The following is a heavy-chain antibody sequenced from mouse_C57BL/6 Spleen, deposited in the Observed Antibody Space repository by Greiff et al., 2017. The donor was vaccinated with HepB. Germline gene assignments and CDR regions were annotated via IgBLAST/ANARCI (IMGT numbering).Heavy chain of an antibody. V-gene: IGHV1-59*01. J-gene: IGHJ3*01. Sequence: VQLQQPGAELVRPGTSVKLSCKASGYTFTSYWMHWVKQRPGQGLEWIGVIDPSDSYTNYNQKFKGKATLTVDTSSSTAYMQLSSLTSEDSAVYYCARSRLGQGAWFAYWGQGTLVTVSA. CDR2: IDPSDSYT. CDR3: ARSRLGQGAWFAY. CDR1: GYTFTSYW. D-gene: IGHD4-1*01.